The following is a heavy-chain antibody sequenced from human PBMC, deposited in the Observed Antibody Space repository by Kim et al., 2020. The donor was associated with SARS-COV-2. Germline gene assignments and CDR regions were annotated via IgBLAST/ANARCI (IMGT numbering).Heavy chain of an antibody. CDR2: ISSSSSYI. J-gene: IGHJ6*02. D-gene: IGHD3-3*01. V-gene: IGHV3-21*01. Sequence: GGSLRLSCAASGFTFSSYSMNWVRQAPGKGLEWVSSISSSSSYIYYADSVKGRFTISRDNAKNSLYLQMNSLRAEDTAVYYCARDVLGIGVFGVVIVEVGYDYYGMDVWGQGTTVTVSS. CDR3: ARDVLGIGVFGVVIVEVGYDYYGMDV. CDR1: GFTFSSYS.